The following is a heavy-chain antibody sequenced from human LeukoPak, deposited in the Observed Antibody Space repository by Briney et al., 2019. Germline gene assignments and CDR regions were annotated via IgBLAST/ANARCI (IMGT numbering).Heavy chain of an antibody. V-gene: IGHV4-34*01. CDR1: GFTFSSYT. D-gene: IGHD5-18*01. CDR3: ARGGYSYGPTLDY. Sequence: GSLRLSCATSGFTFSSYTMNWVRQPPGKGLEWIGEINHSGSTNYNPSLKSRVTISVDTSKNQFSLKLSSVTAADTAVYYCARGGYSYGPTLDYWGQGTLVTVSS. J-gene: IGHJ4*02. CDR2: INHSGST.